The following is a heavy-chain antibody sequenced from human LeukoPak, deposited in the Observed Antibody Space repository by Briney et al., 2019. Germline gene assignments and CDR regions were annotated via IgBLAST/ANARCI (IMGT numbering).Heavy chain of an antibody. CDR3: ASFTGVVRVGLLL. V-gene: IGHV3-7*01. D-gene: IGHD3/OR15-3a*01. CDR2: IKKDGSEK. J-gene: IGHJ6*04. Sequence: GGSLRLSCVASRFTPTALWMSWVRRPPGKGLEWVANIKKDGSEKEYVDSVKGRFSIFRDNAKNSVFLQMNSLRAEDTAVYYCASFTGVVRVGLLLWGKGTTVIVSS. CDR1: RFTPTALW.